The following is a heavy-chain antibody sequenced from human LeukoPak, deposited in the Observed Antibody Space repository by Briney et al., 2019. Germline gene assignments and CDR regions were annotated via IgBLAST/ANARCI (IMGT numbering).Heavy chain of an antibody. J-gene: IGHJ4*02. Sequence: SETLSLTCAVYGGSFSGYYWSWIRQPPGKGLEWIGEINHSGSTNYNPSLKSRVTISVDTSKNQFSLKLSSVTAADTAVYYRARSPRGIRLDYWGQGTLVTVSS. CDR2: INHSGST. CDR3: ARSPRGIRLDY. V-gene: IGHV4-34*01. CDR1: GGSFSGYY. D-gene: IGHD3-16*01.